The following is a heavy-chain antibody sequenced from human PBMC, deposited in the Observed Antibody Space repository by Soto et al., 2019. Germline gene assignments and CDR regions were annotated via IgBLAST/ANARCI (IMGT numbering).Heavy chain of an antibody. Sequence: LNISSYGSSYRFTRYWIGWVRHLPVKGLEWMGTMYPGDSDTRYSPSFQGQVTSSADKSISTAYLQWSSLKASDTAMYYCARQEVQDCSSTSCPPPSYYYGMDFWGQGTPVTVSS. CDR2: MYPGDSDT. D-gene: IGHD2-2*01. CDR1: SYRFTRYW. V-gene: IGHV5-51*01. J-gene: IGHJ6*02. CDR3: ARQEVQDCSSTSCPPPSYYYGMDF.